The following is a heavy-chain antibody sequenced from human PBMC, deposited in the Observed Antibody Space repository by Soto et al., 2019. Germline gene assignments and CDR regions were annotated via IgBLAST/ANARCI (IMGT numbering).Heavy chain of an antibody. CDR2: IKSKSDGATT. J-gene: IGHJ5*02. CDR3: TTGLTIFGVVIDP. V-gene: IGHV3-15*01. D-gene: IGHD3-3*01. CDR1: VFTFINAL. Sequence: GGSLRVSGAASVFTFINALMTWVRQAPGKGLEWVGRIKSKSDGATTDYAAPVRGRFIISRDDSKNTLYLQMNSLKTEDTAVYYCTTGLTIFGVVIDPWGQGTLVTVSS.